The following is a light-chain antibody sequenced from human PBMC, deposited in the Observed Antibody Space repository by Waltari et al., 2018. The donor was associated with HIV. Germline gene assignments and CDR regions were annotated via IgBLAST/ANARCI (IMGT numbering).Light chain of an antibody. CDR1: GSDVGAYDY. CDR3: SAYSRSSTWR. Sequence: QSALSHPASVSGSPGQSITISCTGTGSDVGAYDYVSRYQPHPGKAPKLMISEVTKRPSGVSHRFSGSKSGNTASLTISALQADDEADYYGSAYSRSSTWRFGGGTKLTVL. J-gene: IGLJ3*02. V-gene: IGLV2-14*01. CDR2: EVT.